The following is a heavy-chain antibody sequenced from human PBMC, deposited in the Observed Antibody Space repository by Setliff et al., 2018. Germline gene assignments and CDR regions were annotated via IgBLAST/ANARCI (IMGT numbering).Heavy chain of an antibody. J-gene: IGHJ4*02. CDR2: VTIYNGST. D-gene: IGHD3-10*01. V-gene: IGHV1-18*01. CDR1: GYTFNNYG. CDR3: ARVESMVRGKNILRHFDY. Sequence: ASVKVSCKASGYTFNNYGVAWVRQAPGQGLDWMGWVTIYNGSTKYAQNLQGRLTLNTDRSTSTVYMELGSLTTDDTAIYYCARVESMVRGKNILRHFDYWGQGTQVTVSS.